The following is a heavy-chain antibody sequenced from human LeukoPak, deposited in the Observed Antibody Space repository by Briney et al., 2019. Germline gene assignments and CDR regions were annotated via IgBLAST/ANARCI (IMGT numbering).Heavy chain of an antibody. V-gene: IGHV3-11*06. CDR2: ITRSSDDT. J-gene: IGHJ4*02. D-gene: IGHD3-10*01. CDR1: GFTFSDYY. Sequence: KPGGSLRLSCAASGFTFSDYYMSWVRQAPGKGLEWVSYITRSSDDTNYADSVKGRFTISRDNAKNSLSLQMNSLRAEDTALYYCARHGSGMFGYWGQGTLVTVSS. CDR3: ARHGSGMFGY.